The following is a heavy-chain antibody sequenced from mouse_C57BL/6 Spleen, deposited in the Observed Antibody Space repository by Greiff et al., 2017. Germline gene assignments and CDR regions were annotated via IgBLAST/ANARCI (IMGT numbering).Heavy chain of an antibody. D-gene: IGHD2-5*01. CDR1: GFNIKNTY. J-gene: IGHJ2*01. Sequence: VHVKQSVAELVRPGASVKLSCTASGFNIKNTYMHWVKQRPEQGLEWIGRIDPANGNTKYAPKFQGKATITADTSSNTAYLQLSSLTSEDTAIYYCARASYYSNPGYFDYWGQGTTLTVSS. CDR3: ARASYYSNPGYFDY. CDR2: IDPANGNT. V-gene: IGHV14-3*01.